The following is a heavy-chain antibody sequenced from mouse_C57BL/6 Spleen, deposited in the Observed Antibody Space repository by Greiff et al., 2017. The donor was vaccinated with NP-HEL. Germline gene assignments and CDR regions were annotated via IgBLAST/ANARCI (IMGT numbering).Heavy chain of an antibody. CDR2: INPGSGGT. CDR1: GYAFTNYL. D-gene: IGHD3-2*01. V-gene: IGHV1-54*01. CDR3: ARSTARAMDY. Sequence: QVQLKQSGAELVRPGTSVKVSCKASGYAFTNYLIEWVKQRPGQGLEWIGVINPGSGGTNYNEKFKGKATLTADKSSSTAYMQLSSLTSEDSAVYFCARSTARAMDYWGQGTSVTVSS. J-gene: IGHJ4*01.